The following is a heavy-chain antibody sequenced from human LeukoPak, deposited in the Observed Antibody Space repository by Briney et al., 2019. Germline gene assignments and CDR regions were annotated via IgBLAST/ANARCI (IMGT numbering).Heavy chain of an antibody. CDR3: SGARDYRSAKSYFDY. V-gene: IGHV5-51*01. Sequence: GESLKISLKGSGYSFSSYWIAWVRQMPGKGLEWMGIIYPGDSDSAYSPSFQGLVTISADKSISTAYLQWSSLKASDTAMYFRSGARDYRSAKSYFDYWGQGTLVTVSS. J-gene: IGHJ4*02. CDR1: GYSFSSYW. D-gene: IGHD3-10*01. CDR2: IYPGDSDS.